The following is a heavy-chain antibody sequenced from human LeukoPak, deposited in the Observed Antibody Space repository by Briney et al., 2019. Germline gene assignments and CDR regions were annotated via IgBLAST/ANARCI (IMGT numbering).Heavy chain of an antibody. Sequence: PGGSLRLSCAASGFTVSSNYLSWVRQAPGKGLEWVSVIYSGGSTYYADSVKGRFTISRDNSKNTMYLQMNSLRAEDTAVYYCARDYREKGFDPWGQGTLVTVSS. CDR2: IYSGGST. V-gene: IGHV3-53*01. CDR3: ARDYREKGFDP. CDR1: GFTVSSNY. D-gene: IGHD5-24*01. J-gene: IGHJ5*02.